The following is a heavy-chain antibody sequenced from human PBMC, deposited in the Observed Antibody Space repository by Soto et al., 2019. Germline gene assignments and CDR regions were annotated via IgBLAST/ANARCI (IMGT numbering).Heavy chain of an antibody. D-gene: IGHD6-19*01. CDR1: GYTFTSFD. CDR3: ERPYYSGWFLFTT. V-gene: IGHV1-8*01. CDR2: MNPNSGTT. J-gene: IGHJ5*02. Sequence: QVQLVQSGAEVKKPGASVKVSCKASGYTFTSFDIHWVRQATGQGLEWMGWMNPNSGTTNYAQKFQDRVTMTRNTSISTAYMEVISLRSDDTAIYYCERPYYSGWFLFTTWGQGTLVTVYS.